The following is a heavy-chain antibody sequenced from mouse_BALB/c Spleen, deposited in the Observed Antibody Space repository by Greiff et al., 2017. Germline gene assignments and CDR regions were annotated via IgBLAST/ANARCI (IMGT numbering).Heavy chain of an antibody. J-gene: IGHJ4*01. CDR3: AREGGLLRAMDY. D-gene: IGHD2-3*01. V-gene: IGHV3-6*02. CDR1: GYSITSGYY. CDR2: ISYDGSN. Sequence: EVQLKESGPGLVKPSQSLSLTCSVTGYSITSGYYWNWIRQFPGNKLEWMGYISYDGSNNYNPSLKNRISITRDTSKNQFFLKLNSVTTEDTATYYCAREGGLLRAMDYWGQGTSVTVSS.